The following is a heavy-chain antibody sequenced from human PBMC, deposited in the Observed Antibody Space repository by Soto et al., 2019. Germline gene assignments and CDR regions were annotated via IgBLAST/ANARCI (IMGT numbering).Heavy chain of an antibody. CDR2: INYRGST. Sequence: QVQLQESGPGLVRPSQTLSLICTVSGGSINSGDSYWNWIRQHPEKGLEWIGYINYRGSTFYNPSLKSRIIISVDTSKNQFSLKLSSVTAADTAVYYCARDAPGVAPYWGQGTLDTVSS. CDR1: GGSINSGDSY. J-gene: IGHJ4*02. CDR3: ARDAPGVAPY. D-gene: IGHD2-15*01. V-gene: IGHV4-31*03.